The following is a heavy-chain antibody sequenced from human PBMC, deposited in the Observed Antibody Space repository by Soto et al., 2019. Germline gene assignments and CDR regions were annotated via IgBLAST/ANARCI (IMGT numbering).Heavy chain of an antibody. CDR2: INPSGGST. CDR1: GYTFTSYY. CDR3: ARDLVTGCMDV. D-gene: IGHD3-9*01. J-gene: IGHJ6*02. V-gene: IGHV1-46*01. Sequence: QVQLVQSGAEVKKPGASVKVSCKASGYTFTSYYIHWVRQAPGQGLEWMGIINPSGGSTSYAQKFQGRVTMTRDTSTSTVYMELSSLRSEDTAVYYCARDLVTGCMDVWGQGTTVTVSS.